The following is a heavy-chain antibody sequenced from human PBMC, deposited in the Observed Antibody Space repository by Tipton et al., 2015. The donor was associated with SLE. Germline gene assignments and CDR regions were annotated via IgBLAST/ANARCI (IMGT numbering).Heavy chain of an antibody. CDR2: IYYDGMT. J-gene: IGHJ6*02. CDR3: ARLREGYYYYYDMDV. Sequence: TLSLTCTVSGGSISETIYYWGWIRQPPGKGLEWIGSIYYDGMTYPNPSLKSRVTMSVDTPKNQFSLNLRSVTAADMAVYYCARLREGYYYYYDMDVWGQGTTVTVSS. D-gene: IGHD1-26*01. CDR1: GGSISETIYY. V-gene: IGHV4-39*07.